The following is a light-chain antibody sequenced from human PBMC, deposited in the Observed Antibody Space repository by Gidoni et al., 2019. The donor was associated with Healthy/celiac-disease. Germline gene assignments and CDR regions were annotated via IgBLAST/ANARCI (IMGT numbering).Light chain of an antibody. CDR2: DVS. V-gene: IGLV2-14*01. CDR1: SSDVGGYNY. J-gene: IGLJ3*02. CDR3: SSYTSSSTWV. Sequence: QSALTQPASVSGSPGQSITISCTGTSSDVGGYNYGSWYQQHPGKAPKLMIYDVSNRPSGVSNRCSGSKSGNTASLTISGLQAEDEADYYCSSYTSSSTWVFGGGTKLTVL.